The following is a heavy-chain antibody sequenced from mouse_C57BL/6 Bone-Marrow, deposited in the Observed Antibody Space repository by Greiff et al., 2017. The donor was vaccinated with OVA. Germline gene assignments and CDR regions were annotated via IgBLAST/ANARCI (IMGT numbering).Heavy chain of an antibody. CDR1: GYTFTSYG. V-gene: IGHV1-81*01. D-gene: IGHD2-5*01. CDR3: ARNYYSNFYAMDY. Sequence: QVQLQQSGAELARPGASVKLSCKASGYTFTSYGISWVKQSTGQGLEWIGEIYPRSGNTYYNEKFQGKAPLTADKSSSTAYMEHRSLTSEDSAVYFCARNYYSNFYAMDYWGQGTSVTVSS. J-gene: IGHJ4*01. CDR2: IYPRSGNT.